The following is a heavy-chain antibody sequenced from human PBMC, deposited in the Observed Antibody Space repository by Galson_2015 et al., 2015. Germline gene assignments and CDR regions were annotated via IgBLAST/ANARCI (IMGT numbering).Heavy chain of an antibody. CDR1: GFTFGDYA. CDR2: IRSKAYGGTT. Sequence: SLRLSCAASGFTFGDYAMSWFRQAPGKGLEWVGFIRSKAYGGTTEYAASVKGRFTISRDDSKSIAYLQMNSLKTEDTAVYYYTRCSGGSCHLIDYWGQGTLVTVSS. V-gene: IGHV3-49*03. CDR3: TRCSGGSCHLIDY. J-gene: IGHJ4*02. D-gene: IGHD2-15*01.